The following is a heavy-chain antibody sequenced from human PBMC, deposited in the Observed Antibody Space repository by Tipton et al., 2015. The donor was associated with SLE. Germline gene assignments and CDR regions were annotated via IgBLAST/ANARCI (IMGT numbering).Heavy chain of an antibody. J-gene: IGHJ4*02. CDR1: GGSISSGSYY. D-gene: IGHD3-10*01. CDR3: VRGPGRDFFDH. CDR2: STSYRRVHPNEST. Sequence: TLSLTCTVSGGSISSGSYYWSWIRQPAGKGLEWIGRMFASGSTSYRRVHPNESTNYNPSLESRVRISVDTSKNQFSLTLNSLTAADTAVYFCVRGPGRDFFDHWGQGALVTVSS. V-gene: IGHV4-61*02.